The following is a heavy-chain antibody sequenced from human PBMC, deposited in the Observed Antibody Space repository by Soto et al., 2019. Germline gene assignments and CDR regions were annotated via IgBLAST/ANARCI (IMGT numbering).Heavy chain of an antibody. J-gene: IGHJ4*02. Sequence: GGSLRLSCAASGFTFDDYAMHWVRQAPGKGLEWVSGISWNSGSIGYADSVKGRFTISRDNAKNSLYLQMNSLRAEDTALYYCAKDLISTSGWPQPFDFDYWGQGTLVTVSS. CDR2: ISWNSGSI. V-gene: IGHV3-9*01. CDR3: AKDLISTSGWPQPFDFDY. D-gene: IGHD6-19*01. CDR1: GFTFDDYA.